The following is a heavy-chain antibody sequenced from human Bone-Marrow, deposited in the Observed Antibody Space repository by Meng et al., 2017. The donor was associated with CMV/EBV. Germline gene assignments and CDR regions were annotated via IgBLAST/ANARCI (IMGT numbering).Heavy chain of an antibody. CDR3: ARDLTS. D-gene: IGHD4/OR15-4a*01. CDR1: GFTFSSYG. Sequence: GESLKISCAASGFTFSSYGMHWVRQAPGKGLEWVSAISGSGGSTYYADSVKGRFTISRDNSKNTLYLQMNSLRAEDTAVYYCARDLTSWGQGTLVTVSS. J-gene: IGHJ1*01. CDR2: ISGSGGST. V-gene: IGHV3-23*01.